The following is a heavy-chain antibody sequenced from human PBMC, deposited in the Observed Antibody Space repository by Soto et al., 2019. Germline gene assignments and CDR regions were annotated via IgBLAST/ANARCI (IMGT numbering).Heavy chain of an antibody. CDR1: GYTFTGYY. V-gene: IGHV1-2*04. CDR3: ARETTLTGDAFDI. J-gene: IGHJ3*02. D-gene: IGHD7-27*01. CDR2: INPNSGGT. Sequence: ASVKVSCKASGYTFTGYYRHWVRQAPGQGLEWMGWINPNSGGTNYAQKFQGWVTMTRDTSISTAYMELSRLRSDDTAVYYCARETTLTGDAFDIWGQGTMVTVSS.